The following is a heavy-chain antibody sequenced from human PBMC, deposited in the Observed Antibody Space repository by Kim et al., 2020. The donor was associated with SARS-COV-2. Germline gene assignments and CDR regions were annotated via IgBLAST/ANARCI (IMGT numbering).Heavy chain of an antibody. J-gene: IGHJ4*02. CDR1: GGSFSGYY. Sequence: SETLSLTCAVYGGSFSGYYWSWIRQPPGKGLEWIGEINHSGSTNYNPSLKSRVTISVDTSKNQFSLKLSSVTAADTAVYYCARGTDTAILENWGQGTLVTVSS. V-gene: IGHV4-34*01. CDR3: ARGTDTAILEN. D-gene: IGHD5-18*01. CDR2: INHSGST.